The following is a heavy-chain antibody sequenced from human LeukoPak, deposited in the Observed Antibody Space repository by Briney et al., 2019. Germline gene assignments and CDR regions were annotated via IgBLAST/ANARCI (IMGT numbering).Heavy chain of an antibody. J-gene: IGHJ4*02. V-gene: IGHV3-48*01. CDR2: SSSTI. D-gene: IGHD4-17*01. CDR3: ASRHDYGDSDY. CDR1: GFTFSSYS. Sequence: GGSLRLPCAASGFTFSSYSMSSSSTIYYADSVKGRFTISRDNAKNSLYLQMNSLRAEDTAVYYCASRHDYGDSDYWGQGTLVTVSS.